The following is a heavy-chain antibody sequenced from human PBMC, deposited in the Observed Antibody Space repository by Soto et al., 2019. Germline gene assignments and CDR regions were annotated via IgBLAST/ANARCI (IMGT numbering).Heavy chain of an antibody. D-gene: IGHD3-22*01. CDR2: ISTNGGNT. Sequence: GGSLRLSCSASGVTFSSYAMHWVRQAPGKGLEYVSSISTNGGNTHYADSVKGRFTISRDNSKNTRYLQMSSLRADDTVVYYCVKGEYYYDSSGYYPFDYWGQGTLVTVSS. CDR3: VKGEYYYDSSGYYPFDY. J-gene: IGHJ4*02. V-gene: IGHV3-64D*06. CDR1: GVTFSSYA.